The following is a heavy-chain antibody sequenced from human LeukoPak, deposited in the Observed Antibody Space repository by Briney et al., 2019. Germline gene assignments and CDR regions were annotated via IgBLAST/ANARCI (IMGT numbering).Heavy chain of an antibody. Sequence: GESLKISCKGSGYSFTSYWIGWVRQMPGKGLEWMGIIYPGDSDTRYSPSFQGQVTISADKSISTAYLQWSSLKASDTAMYYCASPTPTYYDFWSGYPTTDAFDIWGQRTMVTVSS. CDR2: IYPGDSDT. J-gene: IGHJ3*02. CDR1: GYSFTSYW. V-gene: IGHV5-51*01. CDR3: ASPTPTYYDFWSGYPTTDAFDI. D-gene: IGHD3-3*01.